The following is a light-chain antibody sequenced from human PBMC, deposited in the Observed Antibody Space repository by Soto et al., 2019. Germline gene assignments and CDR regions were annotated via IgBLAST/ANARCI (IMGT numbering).Light chain of an antibody. CDR3: SSYTTSSTPFYV. J-gene: IGLJ1*01. CDR1: SSDVGGYNY. Sequence: QSVLTQPASVSGSPGQSITISCTGTSSDVGGYNYVFWYQQHPGKAPKLMIYDVSNRPSGVSNRFSGSKSGNTASLTISGLQAEDEAYYYCSSYTTSSTPFYVFGTGPKVTVL. V-gene: IGLV2-14*01. CDR2: DVS.